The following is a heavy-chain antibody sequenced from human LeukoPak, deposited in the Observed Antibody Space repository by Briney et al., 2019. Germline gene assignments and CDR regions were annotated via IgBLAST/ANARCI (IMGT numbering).Heavy chain of an antibody. CDR1: GFTFSTSS. CDR2: ISFSTSTI. V-gene: IGHV3-48*01. CDR3: ARDTHYYGSGSPAFDI. J-gene: IGHJ3*02. Sequence: GGSLRLSCVASGFTFSTSSMNWVLQAPGKGLECVSYISFSTSTIYYADSVKGRFTISRDNAKNALYLQMNNLRAEDTAMYYCARDTHYYGSGSPAFDIWGQGTMVTVSS. D-gene: IGHD3-10*01.